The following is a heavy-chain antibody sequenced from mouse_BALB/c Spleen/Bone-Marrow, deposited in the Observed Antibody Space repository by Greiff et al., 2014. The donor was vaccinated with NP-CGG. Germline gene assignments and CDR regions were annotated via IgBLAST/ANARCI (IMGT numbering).Heavy chain of an antibody. Sequence: QVQLQQSGPELVKPGASVRISCKASNYTFTTYYIYWVKQRPGQGLEWIGWIYPGNVNTKYNEKSKAEATLTADKSSSTAYMQLSSLTSEDSAVYFCARSRYGSYYGYWGQGTPLTVSS. D-gene: IGHD1-1*01. J-gene: IGHJ2*01. CDR2: IYPGNVNT. CDR1: NYTFTTYY. CDR3: ARSRYGSYYGY. V-gene: IGHV1S56*01.